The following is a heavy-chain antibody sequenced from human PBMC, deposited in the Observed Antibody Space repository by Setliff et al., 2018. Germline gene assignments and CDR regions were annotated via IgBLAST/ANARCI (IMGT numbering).Heavy chain of an antibody. CDR3: ARRHCSGGSCYSLNYFDY. D-gene: IGHD2-15*01. CDR1: GYFISSGYY. Sequence: SETLSLTCAVSGYFISSGYYWGWIRQPPGKGLEWIGSIYHSGSTYYNPSLKSRVTIPVDTSKKQFSLKLSSVTAADTAVYYCARRHCSGGSCYSLNYFDYWGQGTLVTVSS. CDR2: IYHSGST. J-gene: IGHJ4*02. V-gene: IGHV4-38-2*01.